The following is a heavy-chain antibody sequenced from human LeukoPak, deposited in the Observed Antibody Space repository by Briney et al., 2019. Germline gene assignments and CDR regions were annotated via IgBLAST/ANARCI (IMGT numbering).Heavy chain of an antibody. V-gene: IGHV3-23*01. J-gene: IGHJ4*02. CDR1: GFTFSSFG. Sequence: GGSLRLSCAASGFTFSSFGMSWVRQAPGKGLEWVSTISGSGGIIDYADSVKGRFTFSRDNSRNMVYLQMNSLSAEDTAVYYCAKDLPDYGDYIVGYWGQGTLVTVSS. D-gene: IGHD4-17*01. CDR2: ISGSGGII. CDR3: AKDLPDYGDYIVGY.